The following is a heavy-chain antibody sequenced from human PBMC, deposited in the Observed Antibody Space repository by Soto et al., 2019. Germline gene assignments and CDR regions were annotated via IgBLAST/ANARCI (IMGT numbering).Heavy chain of an antibody. J-gene: IGHJ5*01. V-gene: IGHV4-30-2*01. CDR3: ARVGQFGELRYWFDP. D-gene: IGHD3-10*01. CDR1: GGSISSGGYY. Sequence: PSETLSLTCTVSGGSISSGGYYWSWIRQHPGKGLEWIGYIYHSGSTYYNPSLKSRVTISVDRSKNQFSLKLSSVTAADTAVYYCARVGQFGELRYWFDPWGQGTLVTVSS. CDR2: IYHSGST.